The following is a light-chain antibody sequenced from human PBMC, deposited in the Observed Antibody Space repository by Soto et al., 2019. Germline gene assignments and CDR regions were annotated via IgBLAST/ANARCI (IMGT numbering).Light chain of an antibody. CDR3: CSYGGNNAWV. V-gene: IGLV2-8*01. Sequence: QSALTQPPSASGSPGQSVTISCTGTSSDLGDYNYVSWYQHHPGKAPKLMIYEVSKRPSGVPDRFSGSKSVNTASLTVSGLQAEDAADYYCCSYGGNNAWVFGGGTKLTVL. CDR1: SSDLGDYNY. CDR2: EVS. J-gene: IGLJ3*02.